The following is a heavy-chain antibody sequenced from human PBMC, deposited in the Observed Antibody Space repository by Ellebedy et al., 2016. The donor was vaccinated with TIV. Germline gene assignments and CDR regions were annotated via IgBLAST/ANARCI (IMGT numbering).Heavy chain of an antibody. D-gene: IGHD2-2*01. CDR1: GGSISIYS. V-gene: IGHV4-59*01. J-gene: IGHJ4*03. CDR2: FSYSGDT. Sequence: MPSETLSLTCAISGGSISIYSWTWIRQPPGKGLEWIGYFSYSGDTNYNPSLERRVTISLDRSKNQFSLKLSSVTAADTAVYHCARCFEGRSTSGHHDYWGPGTLVTVS. CDR3: ARCFEGRSTSGHHDY.